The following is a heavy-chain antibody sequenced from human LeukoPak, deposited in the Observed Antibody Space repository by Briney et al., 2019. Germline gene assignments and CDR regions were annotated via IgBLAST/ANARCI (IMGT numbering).Heavy chain of an antibody. CDR3: ARAGLRFSPFDY. CDR1: GGSFSGYY. D-gene: IGHD3-3*01. J-gene: IGHJ4*02. Sequence: PSGTLSLTCAVYGGSFSGYYWSWIRQPPGKGLEWIGEVNHSGSTNYNPSLKSRVTISVDTSKNQFSLKLSSVTAADTAVYYCARAGLRFSPFDYWGQGTLVTVSS. V-gene: IGHV4-34*01. CDR2: VNHSGST.